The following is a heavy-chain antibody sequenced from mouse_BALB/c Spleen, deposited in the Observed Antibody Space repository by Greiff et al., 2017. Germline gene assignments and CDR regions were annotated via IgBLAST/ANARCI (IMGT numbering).Heavy chain of an antibody. Sequence: QVQLQQSGAELAKPGASVKMSCKASGYTFTSYWMHWVKQRPGQGLEWIGYINPSTGYTEYNQKFKDKATLTADKSSSTAYMQLSSLTSEDSAVYYCASPIYYDYDGYFDVWGAGTTVTVSS. J-gene: IGHJ1*01. V-gene: IGHV1-7*01. CDR3: ASPIYYDYDGYFDV. CDR2: INPSTGYT. CDR1: GYTFTSYW. D-gene: IGHD2-4*01.